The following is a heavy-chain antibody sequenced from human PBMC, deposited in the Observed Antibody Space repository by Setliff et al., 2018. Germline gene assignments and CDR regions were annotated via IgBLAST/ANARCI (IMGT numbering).Heavy chain of an antibody. Sequence: PGESLKISCKESRDSFTNYWIIWVRQVPGKGLEWMGMIFPADADTRYNPSFKGQVTMSLDRSIITAYLQWDSLKASDTAIYYCAQKHQRASWAFDPWGRGTLVTVSS. CDR3: AQKHQRASWAFDP. CDR1: RDSFTNYW. D-gene: IGHD2-2*01. CDR2: IFPADADT. V-gene: IGHV5-51*01. J-gene: IGHJ5*02.